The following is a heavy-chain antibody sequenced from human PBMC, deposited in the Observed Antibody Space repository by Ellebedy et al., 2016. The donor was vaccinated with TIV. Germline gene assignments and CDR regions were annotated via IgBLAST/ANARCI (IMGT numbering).Heavy chain of an antibody. CDR1: GFTFSDAW. D-gene: IGHD2-15*01. Sequence: GESLKISCAASGFTFSDAWMSWVRQAPGKGLEWVATIKQDGRERYHVDSLKGRFTVSRDNAKNFLYLEMNSLSADDTAVYFCSRGWSTPDSWGQGTLVIVSS. CDR3: SRGWSTPDS. V-gene: IGHV3-7*01. CDR2: IKQDGRER. J-gene: IGHJ4*02.